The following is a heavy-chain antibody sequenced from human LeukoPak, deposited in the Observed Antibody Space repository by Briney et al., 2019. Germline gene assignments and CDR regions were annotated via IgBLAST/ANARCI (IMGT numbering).Heavy chain of an antibody. CDR1: GGSFSGYY. CDR3: ARRPGYYGSGRIDD. D-gene: IGHD3-10*01. V-gene: IGHV4-34*01. Sequence: PSETLSLTCAVYGGSFSGYYWSWIRQPPGKGLEWIGEINHSGSTNYNPSLKSRVTISVDTSKNQFSLKLSSVTAADTAVYYCARRPGYYGSGRIDDWGQGTLVTVSS. CDR2: INHSGST. J-gene: IGHJ4*02.